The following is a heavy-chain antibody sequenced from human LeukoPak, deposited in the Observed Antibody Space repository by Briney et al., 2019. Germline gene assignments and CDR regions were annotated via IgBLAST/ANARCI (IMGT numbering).Heavy chain of an antibody. V-gene: IGHV4-39*01. CDR3: ARHEGAVGQQLAYFDY. J-gene: IGHJ4*02. D-gene: IGHD6-13*01. CDR2: INHSGST. Sequence: SETLSLTCTVSGGSISSSSYYWGWIRQPPGKGLEWIGEINHSGSTNYNPSLKSRVTISVDTSKNQFSLKLSSVTAADTAVYYCARHEGAVGQQLAYFDYWGQGTLVTVSS. CDR1: GGSISSSSYY.